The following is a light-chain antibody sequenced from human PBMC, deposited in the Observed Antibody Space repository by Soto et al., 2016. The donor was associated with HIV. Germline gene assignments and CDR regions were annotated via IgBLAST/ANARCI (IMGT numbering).Light chain of an antibody. CDR2: RAS. V-gene: IGKV1-39*01. Sequence: DIQMTQSPSTLSASVGDRVTITCRASQSISHFLNWYQHKPGKAPKLLIYRASSLESGVPSRFSGSGSGTDFTLTISSLQPEDFATYYCQQSYSNILYTFGQGTKLEI. CDR1: QSISHF. CDR3: QQSYSNILYT. J-gene: IGKJ2*01.